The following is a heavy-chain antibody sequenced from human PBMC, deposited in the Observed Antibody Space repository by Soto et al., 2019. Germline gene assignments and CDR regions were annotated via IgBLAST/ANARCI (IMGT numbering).Heavy chain of an antibody. Sequence: QVQLQESGPGLVKPSQTLSLTCTVSGDSISRGDYYWNRLRQHPRKGLEWIGYIYHSGSTIYNPSLKSRVTISVDTSKNRLSLELSNVTAADTAVYYCARDGAGAYGLGWFDPWGQGILVTVSS. CDR1: GDSISRGDYY. CDR3: ARDGAGAYGLGWFDP. J-gene: IGHJ5*02. CDR2: IYHSGST. D-gene: IGHD2-21*01. V-gene: IGHV4-31*03.